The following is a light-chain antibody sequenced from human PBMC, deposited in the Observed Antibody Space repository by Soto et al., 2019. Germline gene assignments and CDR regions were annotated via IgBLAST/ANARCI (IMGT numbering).Light chain of an antibody. CDR2: GNS. V-gene: IGLV1-40*01. CDR3: SSYVASKSYV. CDR1: SSNIGAGYD. Sequence: QSVLTQPPSVSGAPGQRVTISCTGSSSNIGAGYDVHWYQQLPGTAPKLLIYGNSNRPSGVPDRFSGSKSGTSASPTVSGLQAEDEADYYCSSYVASKSYVFGTGTKLTVL. J-gene: IGLJ1*01.